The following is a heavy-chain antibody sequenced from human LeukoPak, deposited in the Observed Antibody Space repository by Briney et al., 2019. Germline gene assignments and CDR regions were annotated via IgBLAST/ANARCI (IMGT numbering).Heavy chain of an antibody. V-gene: IGHV1-2*04. D-gene: IGHD2-15*01. CDR2: INPNSGGT. CDR1: GYTFTGYY. J-gene: IGHJ4*02. CDR3: ARSRGCSGGSCFYYFDY. Sequence: GASVKVSCKASGYTFTGYYMHWVRQAPGQGLEWMGWINPNSGGTNYAQKFRGWVTMTRDTSISTAYMELSRLRSDDTAVYYCARSRGCSGGSCFYYFDYWGQGTLVTVSS.